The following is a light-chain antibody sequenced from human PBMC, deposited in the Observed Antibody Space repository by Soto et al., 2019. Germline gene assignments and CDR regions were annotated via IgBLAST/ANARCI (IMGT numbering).Light chain of an antibody. Sequence: EIVLTQSPGTLSLSPGETATLSCRSSQSVISSYLAWYQQKPGQPPRLLIFGTSIRATGIPDRISGSGSGTDFSLTISRLEPEDFAVYYCQQYKKWPRTFGHGTKVEIK. CDR1: QSVISSY. CDR2: GTS. V-gene: IGKV3-20*01. J-gene: IGKJ1*01. CDR3: QQYKKWPRT.